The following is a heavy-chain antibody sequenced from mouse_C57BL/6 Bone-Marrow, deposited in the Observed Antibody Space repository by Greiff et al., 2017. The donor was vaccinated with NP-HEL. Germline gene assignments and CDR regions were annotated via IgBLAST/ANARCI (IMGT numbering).Heavy chain of an antibody. D-gene: IGHD2-4*01. CDR3: ASPYDYDVAWFAY. J-gene: IGHJ3*01. V-gene: IGHV5-6*01. CDR1: GFTFSSYG. Sequence: EVNVVESGGDLVKPGGSLKLSCAASGFTFSSYGMSWVRQTPDKRLEWVATISSGGSYTYYPASVKGRFTISRDNAKNTLYLQMSSLKSEDTAMYYCASPYDYDVAWFAYWGQGTLVTVSA. CDR2: ISSGGSYT.